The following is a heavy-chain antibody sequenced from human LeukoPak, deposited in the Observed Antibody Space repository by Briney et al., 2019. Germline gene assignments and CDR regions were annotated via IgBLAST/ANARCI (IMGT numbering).Heavy chain of an antibody. CDR2: MNPNSGNT. J-gene: IGHJ5*02. D-gene: IGHD2-21*02. Sequence: ASVKVSCKASGYSFTSYGINWVRQATGQGLETMGWMNPNSGNTGYAQKFQGRVTMTRNTSISTAYMELSSLRSEDTAVYYCARGRLRNTGNWFDPWGQGTLVTVSS. V-gene: IGHV1-8*01. CDR3: ARGRLRNTGNWFDP. CDR1: GYSFTSYG.